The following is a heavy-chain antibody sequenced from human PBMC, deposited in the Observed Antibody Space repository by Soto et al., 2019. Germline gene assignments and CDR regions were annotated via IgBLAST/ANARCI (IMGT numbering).Heavy chain of an antibody. CDR3: ARDAGIPVIGRGTSFEY. V-gene: IGHV1-69*18. D-gene: IGHD6-19*01. Sequence: QVQLVQSGAEVKKPGSSVKVSCKASGGTFSNYAITWVRQAPGQGLEWMGTIIPIFASPRYAQKFQGRVTIIADDSTSTTYRDLSTLRSEDTAVYYCARDAGIPVIGRGTSFEYWGQGTLVIVSS. CDR1: GGTFSNYA. J-gene: IGHJ4*02. CDR2: IIPIFASP.